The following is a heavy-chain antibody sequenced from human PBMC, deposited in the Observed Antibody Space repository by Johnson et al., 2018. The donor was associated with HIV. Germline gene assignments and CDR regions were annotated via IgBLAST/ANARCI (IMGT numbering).Heavy chain of an antibody. CDR2: ISYDGSNK. V-gene: IGHV3-30*04. D-gene: IGHD6-19*01. J-gene: IGHJ3*02. CDR1: GFTFSSYA. CDR3: AKDPPYSSGWPTDAVDI. Sequence: QMLLVESGGGVVQPGRSLRLSCAASGFTFSSYAMHWVRQAPGKGLEWVAVISYDGSNKYYADSVKGRFTISRDNSTNTLYLQMNSLRAEDTAVYYCAKDPPYSSGWPTDAVDIWGPGTMVTVSS.